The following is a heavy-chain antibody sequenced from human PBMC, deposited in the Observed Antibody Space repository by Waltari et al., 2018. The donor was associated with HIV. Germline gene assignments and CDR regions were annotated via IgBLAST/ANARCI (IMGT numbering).Heavy chain of an antibody. Sequence: QLQESGPGLLKPSETPSLTCRVPGKGIPDDYRHWIRQPPGRGLEWIGTIYYTGRRNYSPSLKSRLTLSVDRSANNLSLRLKSVTAADTAVYYCTRSLHILAGSSQGDLAYWGQGILVAVSS. V-gene: IGHV4-59*08. J-gene: IGHJ4*02. CDR2: IYYTGRR. CDR3: TRSLHILAGSSQGDLAY. CDR1: GKGIPDDY. D-gene: IGHD3-9*01.